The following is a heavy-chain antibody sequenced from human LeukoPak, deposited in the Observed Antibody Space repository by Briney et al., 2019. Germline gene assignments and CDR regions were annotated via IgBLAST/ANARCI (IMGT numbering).Heavy chain of an antibody. CDR1: GFTFDDYA. Sequence: PGRSLRLSCAASGFTFDDYAMHWVRQAPGKGLEWVSGISWNSGSIGYADSVKGRFTISRDNAKNSLYLQMNSLRAEDTAVYYCAKDHTPMIRGVTTNFDYWGQGTLVTVSS. J-gene: IGHJ4*02. CDR2: ISWNSGSI. CDR3: AKDHTPMIRGVTTNFDY. V-gene: IGHV3-9*01. D-gene: IGHD3-10*01.